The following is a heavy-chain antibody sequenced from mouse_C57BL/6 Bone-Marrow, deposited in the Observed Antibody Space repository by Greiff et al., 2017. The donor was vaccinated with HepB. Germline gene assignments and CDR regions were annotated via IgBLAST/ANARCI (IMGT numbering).Heavy chain of an antibody. J-gene: IGHJ4*01. CDR3: ARSPFINCDYYALDY. V-gene: IGHV1-54*01. D-gene: IGHD1-1*01. Sequence: QVQLQQSGAELVRPGTSVKVSCKASGYTFTNYLIEWVKQRPGQGLEWIGVITPGSGGTNYNEKFKGKATLTADKYASTAYMQLSSPTSADAGVYFCARSPFINCDYYALDYWGKGTSVTGSS. CDR1: GYTFTNYL. CDR2: ITPGSGGT.